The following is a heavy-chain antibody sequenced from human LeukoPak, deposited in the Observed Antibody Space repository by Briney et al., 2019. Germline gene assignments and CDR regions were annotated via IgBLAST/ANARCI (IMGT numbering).Heavy chain of an antibody. CDR3: ARGSLYQGSYYDFWSGPMGGNWFDP. V-gene: IGHV4-34*01. D-gene: IGHD3-3*01. CDR2: INHSGST. Sequence: PSETLSLTCAVYGGSFSGYYWSWIRQPPGKGLEWIGEINHSGSTNYNPSLKSRVTMSVDTSKNQFSLKLSSVTAADTAVYYCARGSLYQGSYYDFWSGPMGGNWFDPWGQGTLVTVSS. J-gene: IGHJ5*02. CDR1: GGSFSGYY.